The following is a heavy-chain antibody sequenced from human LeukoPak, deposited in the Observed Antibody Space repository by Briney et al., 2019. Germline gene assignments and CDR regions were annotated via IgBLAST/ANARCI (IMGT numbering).Heavy chain of an antibody. J-gene: IGHJ4*02. CDR3: ARGYCRSTSCYSRQAYYFDY. V-gene: IGHV1-69*13. Sequence: ASVKVSCKASGGTFSSNAISWVRQAPGQGLEWVGGIIPIFGTANYAQKFQGRVTITADESTSTAYMELSSLRSEDTAVYYCARGYCRSTSCYSRQAYYFDYWGQGTLVTVSS. D-gene: IGHD2-2*02. CDR2: IIPIFGTA. CDR1: GGTFSSNA.